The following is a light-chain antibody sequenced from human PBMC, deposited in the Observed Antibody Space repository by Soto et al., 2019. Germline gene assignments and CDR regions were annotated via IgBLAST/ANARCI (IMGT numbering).Light chain of an antibody. CDR3: SSYTSISSLGV. Sequence: QSALTQPASVSGSPGQSITISCTGTSSDVGAYNFVSWHQQHPGKAPKLMIYNVYDRPSGISYRFSGSKSGNTASLTISGLQAEDEADYYCSSYTSISSLGVFGTGTKLTVL. J-gene: IGLJ1*01. V-gene: IGLV2-14*03. CDR1: SSDVGAYNF. CDR2: NVY.